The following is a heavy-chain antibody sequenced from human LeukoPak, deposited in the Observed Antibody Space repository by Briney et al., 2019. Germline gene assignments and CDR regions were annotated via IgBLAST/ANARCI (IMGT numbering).Heavy chain of an antibody. J-gene: IGHJ4*02. CDR2: ISSSSSYI. D-gene: IGHD3-10*01. CDR3: GRDPAPGYFDY. CDR1: GFTFSSYS. V-gene: IGHV3-21*01. Sequence: GGSLRLSCAASGFTFSSYSMNWVRQAPGKGLEWVSSISSSSSYIYYADSVKGRFTISRDNAKDSLYLQMNSLRAEDTAVYYCGRDPAPGYFDYWGQGTLVTVSS.